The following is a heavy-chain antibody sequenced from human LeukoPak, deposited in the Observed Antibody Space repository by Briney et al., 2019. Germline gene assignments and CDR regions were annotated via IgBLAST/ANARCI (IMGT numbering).Heavy chain of an antibody. J-gene: IGHJ4*02. Sequence: GESLKISCKGSGYSFTSYWIGWVRQMPGKGLEWMGIIYPGDSDTRYSPSFQGQVTISADKSISTAYLQWGSLKASDTAMYYCAIPYDYGSGSYYNAFDYWGQGTLVTVFS. D-gene: IGHD3-10*01. CDR3: AIPYDYGSGSYYNAFDY. CDR2: IYPGDSDT. CDR1: GYSFTSYW. V-gene: IGHV5-51*01.